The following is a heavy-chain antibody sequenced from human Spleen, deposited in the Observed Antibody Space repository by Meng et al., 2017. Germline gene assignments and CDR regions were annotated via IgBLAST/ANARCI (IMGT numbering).Heavy chain of an antibody. Sequence: QVQLQQWGAGLLKPSETLSLSCAVYGGSFSGYYWSWIRQHPGKGLEWIGYIYYSGSTFYNPSLKSRVTMSVDTSKNQFALQLTSVTAADTAVYYCARDGVGYGSGTNKWFDPWGQGTLVTVSS. D-gene: IGHD3-10*01. CDR3: ARDGVGYGSGTNKWFDP. V-gene: IGHV4-34*01. CDR2: IYYSGST. J-gene: IGHJ5*02. CDR1: GGSFSGYY.